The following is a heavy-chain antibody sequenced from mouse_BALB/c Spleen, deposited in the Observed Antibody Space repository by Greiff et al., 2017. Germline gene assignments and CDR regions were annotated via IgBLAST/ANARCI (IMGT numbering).Heavy chain of an antibody. D-gene: IGHD1-2*01. V-gene: IGHV5-12-2*01. CDR3: ARQGYYGYVAMDY. CDR1: GFTFSSYT. CDR2: ISNGGGST. Sequence: DVKLVESGGGLVQPGGSLKLSCAASGFTFSSYTMSWVRQTPEKRLEWVAYISNGGGSTYYPDTVKGRFTISRDNAKNTLYLQMSSLKSEDTAMYYCARQGYYGYVAMDYWGQGTSVTVSS. J-gene: IGHJ4*01.